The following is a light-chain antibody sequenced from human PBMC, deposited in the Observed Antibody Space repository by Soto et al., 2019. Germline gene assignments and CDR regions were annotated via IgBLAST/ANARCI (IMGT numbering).Light chain of an antibody. V-gene: IGLV1-44*01. Sequence: QSVLTQPPSASGTPGQRVTISCSGSSSNIGGNTVNWYQHLPGTAPKLLIFSNNQRPSGVPDRFSGSKSGTSASLAISGLQSEDEADYYCAGWDSSLNGYVFGTGTKVTVL. CDR2: SNN. CDR3: AGWDSSLNGYV. CDR1: SSNIGGNT. J-gene: IGLJ1*01.